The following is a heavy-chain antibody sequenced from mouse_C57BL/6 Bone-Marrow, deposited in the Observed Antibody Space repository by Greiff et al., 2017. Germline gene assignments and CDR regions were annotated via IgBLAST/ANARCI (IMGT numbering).Heavy chain of an antibody. Sequence: VQLVESGAELMKPGASVKLSCKATGYTFTGYWIEWVKQRPGHGLEWIGEILPGSGSTNYNEKFKGKATFTADTSSNTAYMQISSLTTEDSAIYYCASFDYDYDSYAMDYWGQGTSVTVSS. CDR1: GYTFTGYW. CDR3: ASFDYDYDSYAMDY. V-gene: IGHV1-9*01. J-gene: IGHJ4*01. CDR2: ILPGSGST. D-gene: IGHD2-4*01.